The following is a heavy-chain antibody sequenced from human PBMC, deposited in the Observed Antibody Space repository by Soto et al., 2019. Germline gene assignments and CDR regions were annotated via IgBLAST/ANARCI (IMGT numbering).Heavy chain of an antibody. J-gene: IGHJ1*01. Sequence: SETLSLTCTVSGGSISSYYWSWIRQPPGKGLEWIGYIYYSGSTNYNPSLKSRVTISVDTSKNQFSLKLSSVTAAVTALYYCARLRVGCSGGSCSKYFQHWGQGTLVTVSS. V-gene: IGHV4-59*08. CDR2: IYYSGST. CDR3: ARLRVGCSGGSCSKYFQH. CDR1: GGSISSYY. D-gene: IGHD2-15*01.